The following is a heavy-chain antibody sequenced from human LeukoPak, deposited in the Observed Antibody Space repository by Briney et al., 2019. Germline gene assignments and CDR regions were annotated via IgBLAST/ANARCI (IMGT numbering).Heavy chain of an antibody. CDR3: ARGDEELLPEFDY. D-gene: IGHD2-15*01. V-gene: IGHV3-48*01. CDR1: GFTFSSYS. CDR2: ISSSSSTI. Sequence: GGSLRLSCAASGFTFSSYSMNWVRQAPGKGLEWVSYISSSSSTIYYADSVKGRFTISRDNAKNSLYLQMNSLRAEDTAVYYCARGDEELLPEFDYWGQETLVTVSS. J-gene: IGHJ4*02.